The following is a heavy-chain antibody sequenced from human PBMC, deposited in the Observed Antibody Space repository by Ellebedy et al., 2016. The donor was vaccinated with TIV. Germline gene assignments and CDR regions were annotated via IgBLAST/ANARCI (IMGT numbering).Heavy chain of an antibody. CDR1: GGTFSSYA. CDR2: IIPIFGTA. V-gene: IGHV1-69*13. D-gene: IGHD6-19*01. CDR3: ARDPAVAGTGDY. Sequence: ASVKVSCKASGGTFSSYAISWVRQAPGQGLGWMGGIIPIFGTANYAQKFQGRVTITADESTSTAYMELSSLRSEDTAVYYCARDPAVAGTGDYWGQGTLVTVSS. J-gene: IGHJ4*02.